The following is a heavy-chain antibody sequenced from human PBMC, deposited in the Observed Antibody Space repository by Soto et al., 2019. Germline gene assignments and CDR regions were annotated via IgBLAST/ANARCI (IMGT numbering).Heavy chain of an antibody. D-gene: IGHD3-10*01. J-gene: IGHJ6*02. V-gene: IGHV6-1*01. Sequence: PSQTLSLTCAISGDSVSSNSAAWNWIRQSPSRGLEWLGRTYYRSKWYNDYAVSVKSRITINPDTSKNQFSLQLNSVTPEDTAVYYCARASYGSGSYYYYYYGMDVWGHGTTVTVS. CDR2: TYYRSKWYN. CDR3: ARASYGSGSYYYYYYGMDV. CDR1: GDSVSSNSAA.